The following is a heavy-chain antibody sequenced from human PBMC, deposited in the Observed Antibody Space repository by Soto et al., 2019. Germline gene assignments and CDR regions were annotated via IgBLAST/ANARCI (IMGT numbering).Heavy chain of an antibody. CDR2: IYPGDSDT. Sequence: GESLKISCKGSGYSFTSYWIGWVRQMPGKGLEWMGIIYPGDSDTRYSPSFQGQVTISADKPISTAYLQVSSLKASDTAMYYCARGGFLRYSGYDKPHNYYYYGMDVWGQGTTVTVSS. D-gene: IGHD5-12*01. V-gene: IGHV5-51*04. J-gene: IGHJ6*02. CDR1: GYSFTSYW. CDR3: ARGGFLRYSGYDKPHNYYYYGMDV.